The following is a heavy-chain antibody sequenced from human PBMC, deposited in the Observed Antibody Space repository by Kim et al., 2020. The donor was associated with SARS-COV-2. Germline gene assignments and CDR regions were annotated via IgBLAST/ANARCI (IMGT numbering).Heavy chain of an antibody. V-gene: IGHV4-34*01. J-gene: IGHJ5*02. CDR3: ARVSAYQLNWFDP. Sequence: CIPSLRDRVTIPVDTSKNQFALKLRSVTAADTAVYYWARVSAYQLNWFDPWGQGTLVTVSS. D-gene: IGHD3-22*01.